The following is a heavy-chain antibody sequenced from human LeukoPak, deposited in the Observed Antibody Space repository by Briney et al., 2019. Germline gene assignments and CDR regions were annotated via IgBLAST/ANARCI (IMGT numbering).Heavy chain of an antibody. CDR1: GGSISSSSYY. CDR2: IYYSGST. V-gene: IGHV4-39*01. Sequence: SETLSLTCTVSGGSISSSSYYWGWIRQPPGKGLEWIGSIYYSGSTYYNPSLKSRVTISVDTSKNQFSLKLSSVTAADTAVYYCARGVSGPSDAFDIWGQGTMVTVSS. CDR3: ARGVSGPSDAFDI. J-gene: IGHJ3*02.